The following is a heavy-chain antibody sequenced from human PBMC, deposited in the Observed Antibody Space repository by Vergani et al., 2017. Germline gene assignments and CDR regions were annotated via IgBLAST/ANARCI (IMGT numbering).Heavy chain of an antibody. J-gene: IGHJ4*02. V-gene: IGHV4-34*01. D-gene: IGHD6-19*01. CDR2: INHSGST. CDR3: ARGPLGIAVA. CDR1: GGSFSGYY. Sequence: QVQLQQWGAGLLKPSETLSLTCAVYGGSFSGYYWSWIRQPPGKGLEWIGEINHSGSTNYNPSLKSRVTISVDTSKNQFPLKLSSVTAADTAVYYCARGPLGIAVAWGQGTLVTVSS.